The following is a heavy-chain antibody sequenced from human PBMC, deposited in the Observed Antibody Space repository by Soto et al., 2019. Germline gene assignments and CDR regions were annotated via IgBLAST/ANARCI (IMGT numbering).Heavy chain of an antibody. CDR2: ISYDGSNK. J-gene: IGHJ1*01. CDR3: ARRYDSSGYYAEYFQH. D-gene: IGHD3-22*01. Sequence: GGSLRLSCAASGFTFSSYGMHWVRQAPGKGLEWVAVISYDGSNKYYADSVKGRLAISRDNSKNTLYLQMNSLRAEDTAVYYCARRYDSSGYYAEYFQHWGQGTLVTVS. V-gene: IGHV3-30*03. CDR1: GFTFSSYG.